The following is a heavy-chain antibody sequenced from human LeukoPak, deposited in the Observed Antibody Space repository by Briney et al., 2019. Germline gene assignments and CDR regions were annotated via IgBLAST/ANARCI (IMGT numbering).Heavy chain of an antibody. D-gene: IGHD4-17*01. J-gene: IGHJ4*02. V-gene: IGHV4-4*02. Sequence: SETLSLTCAVSGGSISSSNWWSWVRQPPGKGLEWIGEIYHSGSTNYNPSLKSRVTISVDTSKNQFSLKLSSVTAADTAVYYCARAGDYGDYRQDDYWGQGTLVTVSS. CDR1: GGSISSSNW. CDR2: IYHSGST. CDR3: ARAGDYGDYRQDDY.